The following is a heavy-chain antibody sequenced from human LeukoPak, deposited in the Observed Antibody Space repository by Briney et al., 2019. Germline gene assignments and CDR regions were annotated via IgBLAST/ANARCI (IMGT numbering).Heavy chain of an antibody. Sequence: GGSLRLSCAASGFTFSNAWMSWVRQAPGKGLEWVSLINWDGRTTYYADSVKGRFTISRDNSKNFLYLQMNSLRPEDTAFYYCAKDTAGTPSPLDYWGQGTLVTVSS. V-gene: IGHV3-43D*03. J-gene: IGHJ4*02. CDR1: GFTFSNAW. D-gene: IGHD1-14*01. CDR3: AKDTAGTPSPLDY. CDR2: INWDGRTT.